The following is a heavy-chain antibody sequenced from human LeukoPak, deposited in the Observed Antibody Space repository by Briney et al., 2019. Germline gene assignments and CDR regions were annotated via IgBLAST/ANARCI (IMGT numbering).Heavy chain of an antibody. CDR1: GYTFTSYY. D-gene: IGHD3-16*01. V-gene: IGHV1-46*01. J-gene: IGHJ3*02. CDR2: INPSGGST. CDR3: ARVGGTDAFNI. Sequence: ASVKVSCKASGYTFTSYYMHWVRQAPGQGLEWMGIINPSGGSTSYAQKFQGRVTITADKSTSTAYMELSSLRSEDTAVYYCARVGGTDAFNIWGQGTMVTVSS.